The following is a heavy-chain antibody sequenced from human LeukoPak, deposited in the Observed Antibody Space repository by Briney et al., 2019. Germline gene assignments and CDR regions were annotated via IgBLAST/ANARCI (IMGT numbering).Heavy chain of an antibody. CDR3: ARGLGYCTSTTCLLPFDY. V-gene: IGHV3-53*01. J-gene: IGHJ4*02. CDR1: GFIVSTYY. CDR2: IYSGGST. Sequence: GGSLRLSCAASGFIVSTYYMTWVRQAPGKGLECVSVIYSGGSTYYADSVKGRFTVSRDNSKNTLYLQMNSLRAEDTAMYYCARGLGYCTSTTCLLPFDYWGQGTLVTVSS. D-gene: IGHD2-2*01.